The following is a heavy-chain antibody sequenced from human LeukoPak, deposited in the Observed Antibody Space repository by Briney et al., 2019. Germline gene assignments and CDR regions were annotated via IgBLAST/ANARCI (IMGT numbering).Heavy chain of an antibody. D-gene: IGHD5-12*01. J-gene: IGHJ4*02. CDR2: ISSSTSYI. CDR3: ARERSGYDLDHFDY. Sequence: ETLSLTCTVSGGSISSYYWSWIRQPPGKGLEWVASISSSTSYIYYADSVKGRFTISRDNAKNSLYLQMNSLRAEDTAVYYCARERSGYDLDHFDYWGQGTVVTVSS. V-gene: IGHV3-21*01. CDR1: GGSISSYY.